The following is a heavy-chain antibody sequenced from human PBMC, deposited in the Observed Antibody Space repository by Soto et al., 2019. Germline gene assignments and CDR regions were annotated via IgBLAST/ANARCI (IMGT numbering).Heavy chain of an antibody. V-gene: IGHV4-59*01. J-gene: IGHJ4*02. Sequence: PSETLSLTCTVSGGSISSYYWTWIRQPPGKGLEWIGYIYYSGSTNYNPSLKSRVTISVDTSKNQFSLKLSSETAADTAVYYCASVRRYDGGYLSHFDYWGQGTLVTVSS. CDR2: IYYSGST. CDR1: GGSISSYY. CDR3: ASVRRYDGGYLSHFDY. D-gene: IGHD3-22*01.